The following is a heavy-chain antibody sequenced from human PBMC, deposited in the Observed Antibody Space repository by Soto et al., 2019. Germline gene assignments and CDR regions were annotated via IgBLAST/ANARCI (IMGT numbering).Heavy chain of an antibody. V-gene: IGHV3-21*01. CDR2: ISSSSSYI. D-gene: IGHD5-18*01. Sequence: GGSLRLSCAASGFTFSSYSMNWVRQAPGKWLEWVSSISSSSSYIYYADSVKGRFTISRDNAKNSLYLQMNSLRAEDTAVYYCARDLGSGYSYGYLLYWGQGXLVTVYS. J-gene: IGHJ4*02. CDR3: ARDLGSGYSYGYLLY. CDR1: GFTFSSYS.